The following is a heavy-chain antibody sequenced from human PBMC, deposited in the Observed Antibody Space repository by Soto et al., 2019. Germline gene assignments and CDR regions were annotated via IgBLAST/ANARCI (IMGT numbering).Heavy chain of an antibody. CDR2: TYYRSKWYN. V-gene: IGHV6-1*01. Sequence: QVQLQQSGPGLVKPSQTLSLTCAISGDSVSSNSAAWNWIRQSPSRGLAWPGRTYYRSKWYNDYAVYVKSQIPINPDTSKNKFSLQLKSVTPEDTAVYCCARSPEVQLERPGAFDIWGQGKMVTVSS. J-gene: IGHJ3*02. D-gene: IGHD1-1*01. CDR1: GDSVSSNSAA. CDR3: ARSPEVQLERPGAFDI.